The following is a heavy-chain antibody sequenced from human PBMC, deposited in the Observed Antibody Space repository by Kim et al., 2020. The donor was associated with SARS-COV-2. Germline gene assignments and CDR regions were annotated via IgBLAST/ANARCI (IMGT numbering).Heavy chain of an antibody. J-gene: IGHJ6*02. Sequence: SVEGRFTISRDNPKITMYLQMNSLRAEATAVYYCASGGYRTPYYYYGMDVWGQGTPVTVSS. V-gene: IGHV3-30*01. D-gene: IGHD3-22*01. CDR3: ASGGYRTPYYYYGMDV.